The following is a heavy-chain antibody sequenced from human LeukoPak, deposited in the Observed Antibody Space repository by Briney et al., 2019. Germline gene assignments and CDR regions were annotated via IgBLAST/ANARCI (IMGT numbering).Heavy chain of an antibody. V-gene: IGHV1-8*01. J-gene: IGHJ6*02. CDR2: MNPNSGNT. CDR1: GYTFTSYD. CDR3: ARGLEDVVVVPAASTYYYYGMDV. Sequence: ASVKVSCKASGYTFTSYDINWVRQATGQGLEWMGWMNPNSGNTGYAQKFQGRVTMTRNTSISTAYMELSSLRTDDTAVYYCARGLEDVVVVPAASTYYYYGMDVWGQGTTVTVSS. D-gene: IGHD2-2*01.